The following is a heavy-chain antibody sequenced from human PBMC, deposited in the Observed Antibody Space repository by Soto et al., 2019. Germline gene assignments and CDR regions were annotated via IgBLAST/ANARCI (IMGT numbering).Heavy chain of an antibody. CDR1: GFTFSSYW. Sequence: PGGSLRLSCAASGFTFSSYWMHWVRQAPGKGLVWVSRINSDGSSTSYADSVKGRFTISRDNAKNTLYLQMNSLRAEDTAVYYCARVAIAAAGDAFDIWGQGTMVTVSS. J-gene: IGHJ3*02. CDR2: INSDGSST. CDR3: ARVAIAAAGDAFDI. V-gene: IGHV3-74*01. D-gene: IGHD6-13*01.